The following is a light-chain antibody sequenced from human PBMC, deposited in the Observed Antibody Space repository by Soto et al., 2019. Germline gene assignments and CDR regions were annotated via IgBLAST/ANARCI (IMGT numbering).Light chain of an antibody. J-gene: IGKJ5*01. CDR1: QSVSSY. CDR3: QQYESLPLT. CDR2: DAS. V-gene: IGKV3-11*01. Sequence: EIVLTQSPATLSLSPGERATLSCRASQSVSSYLAWYQQKPGQAPRLLIYDASNRATGIPARFSGSGSGTDFTFTISSLQPEDFATYYCQQYESLPLTFGQGTRLEIK.